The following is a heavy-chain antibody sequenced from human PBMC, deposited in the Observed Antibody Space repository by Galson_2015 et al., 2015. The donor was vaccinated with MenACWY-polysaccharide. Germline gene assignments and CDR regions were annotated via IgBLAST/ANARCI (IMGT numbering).Heavy chain of an antibody. CDR1: GYTFTGQY. D-gene: IGHD3-10*01. Sequence: SVKVSCKASGYTFTGQYMHWVRQAPGQGLEWMGWMHPNSGGTYYAQKFQGRVTMTRDTSISTAYMDLSRLTSDDTAVYYCARDGGPVPQDYWGQGTLVTVSS. V-gene: IGHV1-2*02. CDR2: MHPNSGGT. J-gene: IGHJ4*02. CDR3: ARDGGPVPQDY.